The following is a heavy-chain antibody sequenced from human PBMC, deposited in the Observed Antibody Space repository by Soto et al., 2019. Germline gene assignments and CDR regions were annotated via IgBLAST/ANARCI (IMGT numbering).Heavy chain of an antibody. D-gene: IGHD3-3*01. J-gene: IGHJ6*02. CDR2: IDPSGSYT. Sequence: GESLKISCKGSGYSFTSYWISWVRQMPGKGLEWMGRIDPSGSYTNYSPSFQGHVTISADKSISTAYLQWSSLKASDTAMYYCASSITIFGVVIPNGMDVWGQGTTVTVSS. CDR3: ASSITIFGVVIPNGMDV. CDR1: GYSFTSYW. V-gene: IGHV5-10-1*01.